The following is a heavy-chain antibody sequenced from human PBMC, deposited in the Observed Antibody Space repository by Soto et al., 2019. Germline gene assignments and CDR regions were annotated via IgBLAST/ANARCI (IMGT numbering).Heavy chain of an antibody. Sequence: ESGPTLVNPTQTLTLTCTFSGFSLTTSGLGMGWIRQPPGKALEWLTLIYWDDDKRYSPSLKSRLTITKDTSKNQVVLTMTNMDPVDTATYYCARKTGSAWSHWGQGTLVTVSS. V-gene: IGHV2-5*02. D-gene: IGHD6-19*01. J-gene: IGHJ4*02. CDR1: GFSLTTSGLG. CDR3: ARKTGSAWSH. CDR2: IYWDDDK.